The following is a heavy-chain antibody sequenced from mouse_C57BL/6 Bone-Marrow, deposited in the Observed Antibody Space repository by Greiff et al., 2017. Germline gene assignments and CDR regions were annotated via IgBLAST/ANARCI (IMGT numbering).Heavy chain of an antibody. CDR1: GFTFTDYY. V-gene: IGHV7-3*01. J-gene: IGHJ3*01. CDR2: IRNKANGYTT. CDR3: ASHDGYFPWFAY. Sequence: EVQGVESGGGLVQPGGSLSLSCAASGFTFTDYYMSWVRQPPGKALEWLGFIRNKANGYTTEYSASVKGRFTISRDNSQSILYLQMNALRAEDSATYYCASHDGYFPWFAYWGQGTLVTVSA. D-gene: IGHD2-3*01.